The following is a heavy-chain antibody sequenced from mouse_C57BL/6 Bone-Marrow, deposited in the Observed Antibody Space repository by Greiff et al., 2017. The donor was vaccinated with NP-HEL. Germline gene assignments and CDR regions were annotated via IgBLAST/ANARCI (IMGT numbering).Heavy chain of an antibody. CDR3: ARYYYGSSSFDY. CDR1: GYTFTSYL. J-gene: IGHJ2*01. V-gene: IGHV1-72*01. D-gene: IGHD1-1*01. CDR2: IDPTSGGT. Sequence: QVQLQQPGAELVKPGASVKLSCKASGYTFTSYLMHWVKQRPGRGLEWIGRIDPTSGGTTYNEKFKSKATLTVDKPSSTAYMQLNSLTSEDSAVYYCARYYYGSSSFDYWGQGTTLTVSS.